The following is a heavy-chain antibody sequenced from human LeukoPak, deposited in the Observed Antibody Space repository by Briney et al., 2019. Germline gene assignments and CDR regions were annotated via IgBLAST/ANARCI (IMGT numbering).Heavy chain of an antibody. J-gene: IGHJ4*02. Sequence: SGGSLRLSCVASGFTFSSYAMSWVRQAPGKGLEWVSAISGSGGSTYYADSVKGRFTISRDNSKNTLYLQMNSLRAEDTAVYYCAKDSVGSSTSCYPHWGQGTLVTVSS. V-gene: IGHV3-23*01. D-gene: IGHD2-2*01. CDR3: AKDSVGSSTSCYPH. CDR1: GFTFSSYA. CDR2: ISGSGGST.